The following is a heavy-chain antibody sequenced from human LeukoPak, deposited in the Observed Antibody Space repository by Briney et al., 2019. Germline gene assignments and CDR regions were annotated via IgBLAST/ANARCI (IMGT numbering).Heavy chain of an antibody. V-gene: IGHV1-69*05. Sequence: SVKVSCKASGGTFSSYAISWVRQAPGQGLEWMGRIIPIFGTANYAQKFQGRVTITTDESTSTDYMELSSLRSEDTAVYYCARDSSSSYYYYYMDVWGKGTTVTVSS. CDR1: GGTFSSYA. J-gene: IGHJ6*03. D-gene: IGHD6-6*01. CDR3: ARDSSSSYYYYYMDV. CDR2: IIPIFGTA.